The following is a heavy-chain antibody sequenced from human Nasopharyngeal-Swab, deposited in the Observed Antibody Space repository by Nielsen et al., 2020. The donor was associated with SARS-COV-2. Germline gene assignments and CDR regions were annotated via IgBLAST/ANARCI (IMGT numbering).Heavy chain of an antibody. J-gene: IGHJ3*01. CDR1: GFTFSSHA. V-gene: IGHV3-30*04. Sequence: SLKISCAASGFTFSSHAMNWVRPAPGKGLEWVAVIASDERYEHCADSAKGRFTISRDNSRNTLYLQMNSLRAEDTAVYYCARGAVVDTGYGGIDVWGQGTQVTVSS. D-gene: IGHD3-9*01. CDR2: IASDERYE. CDR3: ARGAVVDTGYGGIDV.